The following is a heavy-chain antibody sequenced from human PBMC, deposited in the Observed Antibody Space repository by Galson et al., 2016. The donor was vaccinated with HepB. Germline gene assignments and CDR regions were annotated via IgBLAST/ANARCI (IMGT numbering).Heavy chain of an antibody. CDR3: ATTQVYDFWRGYFFPN. J-gene: IGHJ4*02. Sequence: SLRLSCAASGFTFSDYYMSWIRQAPGKGLEWLSYISSSDNTVYYVDSVKGRFTISRDNGKNSLHLQMNNLRAEDTVVYYCATTQVYDFWRGYFFPNWGRGTLVTVSS. CDR1: GFTFSDYY. CDR2: ISSSDNTV. V-gene: IGHV3-11*01. D-gene: IGHD3-3*01.